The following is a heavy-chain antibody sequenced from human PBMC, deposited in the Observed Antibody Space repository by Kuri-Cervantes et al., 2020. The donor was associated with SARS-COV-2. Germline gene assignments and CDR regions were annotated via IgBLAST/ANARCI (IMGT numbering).Heavy chain of an antibody. V-gene: IGHV4-59*12. CDR3: ARALTIFGVVIAYNWFDP. J-gene: IGHJ5*02. CDR2: IYYSGTT. Sequence: SETLSLTCTVSGGSISSYYGSWIRQPPGKGLEYIGYIYYSGTTNYNPSLKSRVTISVDRSKNQFSLKLSSVTAADTAVYYCARALTIFGVVIAYNWFDPWGQGTLVTVSS. CDR1: GGSISSYY. D-gene: IGHD3-3*01.